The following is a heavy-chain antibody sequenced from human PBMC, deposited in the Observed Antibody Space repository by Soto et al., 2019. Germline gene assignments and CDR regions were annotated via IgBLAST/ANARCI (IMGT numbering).Heavy chain of an antibody. V-gene: IGHV3-30-3*01. D-gene: IGHD6-6*01. CDR2: ISYDGSNK. J-gene: IGHJ6*02. CDR1: GFTFSSYA. Sequence: QVQLVESGGGVVQPGRSLRLSCAASGFTFSSYAMHWVRQAPGKGLEWVAVISYDGSNKYYADSVKGRFTISRDNSKNSLYLQMTSLRAADTAVYYCAREEYSSLTLDVWGQGTTVTVSS. CDR3: AREEYSSLTLDV.